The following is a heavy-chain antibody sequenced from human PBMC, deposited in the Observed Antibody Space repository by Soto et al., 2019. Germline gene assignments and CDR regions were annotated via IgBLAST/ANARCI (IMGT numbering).Heavy chain of an antibody. CDR2: ISGSDGST. D-gene: IGHD2-15*01. CDR1: GFIFSSFA. V-gene: IGHV3-23*01. Sequence: GGSLRLSCAASGFIFSSFAMSWVRQAPGKGLEWVSTISGSDGSTYYADSVQGRFTISRDNSKNTLSLQMNSLRAEDTAVYYCAKDRFCSGGSCYTDYWGQGTLVTVSS. CDR3: AKDRFCSGGSCYTDY. J-gene: IGHJ4*02.